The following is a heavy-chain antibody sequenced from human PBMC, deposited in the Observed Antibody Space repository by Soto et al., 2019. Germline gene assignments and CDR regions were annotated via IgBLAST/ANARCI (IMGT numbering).Heavy chain of an antibody. CDR2: IKQDGSEK. V-gene: IGHV3-7*01. CDR1: GFTFSSYW. J-gene: IGHJ5*02. Sequence: GGSLRLSCAASGFTFSSYWMSWVRQAPGKGLEWVANIKQDGSEKYYVDSVKGRFTISRDNAKNSLYLQMNSLRAEDTAVYYCARDNSDIVVVVAAIEPGWFDPWGQGTLVTVSS. CDR3: ARDNSDIVVVVAAIEPGWFDP. D-gene: IGHD2-15*01.